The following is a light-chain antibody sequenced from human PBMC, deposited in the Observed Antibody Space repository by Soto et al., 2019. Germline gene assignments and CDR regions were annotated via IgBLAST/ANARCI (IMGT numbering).Light chain of an antibody. CDR1: SSDVGGYNY. Sequence: QSALTQPASVSGSPGQSITISCTGTSSDVGGYNYVSWYQQHPGKAPKLMIYDVSNRPSGVSNRFSGSKSGNTASLTISGLQAEDEADSYCSSHTSSWGVFGTGTKLTVL. CDR3: SSHTSSWGV. J-gene: IGLJ1*01. CDR2: DVS. V-gene: IGLV2-14*01.